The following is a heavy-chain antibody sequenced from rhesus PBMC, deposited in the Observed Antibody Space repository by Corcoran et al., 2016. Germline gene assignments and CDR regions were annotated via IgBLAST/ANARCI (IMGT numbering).Heavy chain of an antibody. V-gene: IGHV4S10*01. CDR2: IYGTSTSP. J-gene: IGHJ4*01. CDR3: ARALYYYSGTYYYYLDY. D-gene: IGHD3-16*01. Sequence: QVQLQESGPGVVKPSETLSLTCAVSGGSISDSYRWSWIRQPPGKGLEWLGYIYGTSTSPNYTPSLKRGVTISKDTSKNQFSLKLPSVTAADTAVYYCARALYYYSGTYYYYLDYWGQGVLVTVSS. CDR1: GGSISDSYR.